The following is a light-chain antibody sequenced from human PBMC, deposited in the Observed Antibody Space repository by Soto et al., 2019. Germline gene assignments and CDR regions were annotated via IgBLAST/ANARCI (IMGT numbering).Light chain of an antibody. V-gene: IGLV2-14*03. CDR2: DVS. J-gene: IGLJ1*01. Sequence: QSALTQPASVSGSPGQSITISCTGTSSDVASYNYVSWYQHRPGKAPKLMIYDVSNRPSGVSNRFSGSKSGNTASLTISGLQAEDEADYYCSSYTSSRGVFGTGTKVTVL. CDR1: SSDVASYNY. CDR3: SSYTSSRGV.